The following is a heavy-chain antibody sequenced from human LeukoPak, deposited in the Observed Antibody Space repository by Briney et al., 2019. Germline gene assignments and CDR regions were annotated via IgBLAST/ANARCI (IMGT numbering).Heavy chain of an antibody. V-gene: IGHV3-48*03. J-gene: IGHJ6*03. CDR2: ISSSGSTI. D-gene: IGHD6-13*01. Sequence: GGSLRLSCAASGFTFSSYEMNWVRQAPGKGLEWVSYISSSGSTIYYADSVKGRFTISRDNAKNSLYLQMNSLRAEDTAVYYCARTRAADQYYYYYMDVWGKGTTVTISS. CDR1: GFTFSSYE. CDR3: ARTRAADQYYYYYMDV.